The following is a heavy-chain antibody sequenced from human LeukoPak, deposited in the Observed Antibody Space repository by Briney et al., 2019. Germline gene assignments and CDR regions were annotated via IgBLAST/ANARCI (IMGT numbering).Heavy chain of an antibody. CDR3: ARDFDLDYGDYAY. CDR2: INPNSGGT. V-gene: IGHV1-2*06. Sequence: GASVKVSCKASGYTFTGYYMHWVRQAPGQGLEWMGRINPNSGGTNYAQKFQGRVTMTRDTSISTAYMELSRLRSEDTAVYYCARDFDLDYGDYAYWGQGTLVTVSS. J-gene: IGHJ4*02. CDR1: GYTFTGYY. D-gene: IGHD4-17*01.